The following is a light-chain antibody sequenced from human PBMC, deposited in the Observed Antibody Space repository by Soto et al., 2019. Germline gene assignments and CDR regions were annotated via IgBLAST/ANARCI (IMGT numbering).Light chain of an antibody. V-gene: IGLV2-18*01. CDR1: STDFVSYNR. J-gene: IGLJ1*01. CDR3: SLYTSENTYV. CDR2: EAS. Sequence: QSALSQPPSVSGSPGQPVTISCPGTSTDFVSYNRVSWYQQLPVTAPKLIIYEASNRPSGVPDRFSGSKSGNTASLTISGLQAADEADYYCSLYTSENTYVFGTGTKVTVL.